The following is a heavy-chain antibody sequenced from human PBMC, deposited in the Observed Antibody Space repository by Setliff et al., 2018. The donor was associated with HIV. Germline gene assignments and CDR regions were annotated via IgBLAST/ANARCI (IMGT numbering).Heavy chain of an antibody. Sequence: ASVKVSCKTSGYIFIRYYIFWVRQAPGQGLEWMGNINPHTGVTKYAEKFQGRVTMTRDTSINTIYMELSRLRSDDTAVYYCARDLRDGFEEWFSTLGDGMDVWGQGTTVTAP. CDR3: ARDLRDGFEEWFSTLGDGMDV. D-gene: IGHD3-3*01. V-gene: IGHV1-2*02. CDR1: GYIFIRYY. CDR2: INPHTGVT. J-gene: IGHJ6*02.